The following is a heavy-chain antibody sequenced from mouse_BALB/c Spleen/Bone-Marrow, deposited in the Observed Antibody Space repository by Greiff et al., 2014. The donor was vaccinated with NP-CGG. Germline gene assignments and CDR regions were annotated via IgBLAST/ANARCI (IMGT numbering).Heavy chain of an antibody. D-gene: IGHD2-2*01. CDR3: ARSLYGYGWYFDV. CDR1: GYTFTSYV. Sequence: VQLQQPGPELVKPGASVKMSCKASGYTFTSYVIHWVKQKPGQGLEWIGNINPYNDGTQYNEKFRGKATLTSDKSSSTAFMELSSLTSEDSAVYYCARSLYGYGWYFDVWGAGTTVTVSS. V-gene: IGHV1-14*01. CDR2: INPYNDGT. J-gene: IGHJ1*01.